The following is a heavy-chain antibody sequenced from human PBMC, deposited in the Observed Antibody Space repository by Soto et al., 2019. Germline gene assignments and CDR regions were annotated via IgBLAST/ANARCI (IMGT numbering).Heavy chain of an antibody. CDR2: ISYDGSEK. J-gene: IGHJ4*02. CDR1: GFTFNTYG. CDR3: AKSPNFYCSSPNCYKYYFDH. Sequence: PGGSLRLSCAASGFTFNTYGMHWVRQAPGKGLEWVAVISYDGSEKYYVDSVKGRFTISKDNSKNTLYLQMNSLRPEDTAVYYCAKSPNFYCSSPNCYKYYFDHWGRGTRVTVSS. V-gene: IGHV3-30*18. D-gene: IGHD2-2*02.